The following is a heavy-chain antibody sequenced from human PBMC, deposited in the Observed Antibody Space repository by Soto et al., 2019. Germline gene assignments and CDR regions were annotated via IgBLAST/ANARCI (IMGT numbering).Heavy chain of an antibody. V-gene: IGHV1-69*06. CDR2: IVPVFGSV. CDR1: EGSFSNYA. D-gene: IGHD1-26*01. J-gene: IGHJ6*02. CDR3: ARPANIAGRAGDHYYYYGMDV. Sequence: SVKVSCKTSEGSFSNYATSWVRQAPGQGLEWMGGIVPVFGSVKYAQNFHGRVTLTADTVTTTAYMELSSLRSDDTAVYYCARPANIAGRAGDHYYYYGMDVWGQGTTVTVSS.